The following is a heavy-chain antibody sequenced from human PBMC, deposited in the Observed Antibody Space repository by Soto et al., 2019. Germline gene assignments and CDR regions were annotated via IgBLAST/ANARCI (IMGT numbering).Heavy chain of an antibody. J-gene: IGHJ4*02. CDR3: TKLRTITTGASDC. CDR2: RSGGGGST. CDR1: VFTFSSYA. V-gene: IGHV3-23*01. Sequence: EVQLLESGGGVVQPGGSLRLSCAASVFTFSSYAMSWVRQAPGKGRKGVSARSGGGGSTDYADSVKGRFTISRDNSKNTLELESTSQRAEDTAVYYCTKLRTITTGASDCWCQVTLVTVSS. D-gene: IGHD1-1*01.